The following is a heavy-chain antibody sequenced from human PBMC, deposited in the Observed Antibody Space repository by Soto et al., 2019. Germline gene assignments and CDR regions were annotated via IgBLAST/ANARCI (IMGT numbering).Heavy chain of an antibody. V-gene: IGHV3-13*01. CDR1: GIRLSNYD. J-gene: IGHJ6*01. CDR3: ARGSPQIGGLDV. Sequence: EEQLVEFGGGLVLPGGSLRLTCAPSGIRLSNYDMHWVRQVTGKGLEWVSTIATSGDAFYAASVKGRFTISRDSAYNSLYRQMNGRRVGDKAVYYCARGSPQIGGLDVWGHGTTVTVSS. D-gene: IGHD3-10*01. CDR2: IATSGDA.